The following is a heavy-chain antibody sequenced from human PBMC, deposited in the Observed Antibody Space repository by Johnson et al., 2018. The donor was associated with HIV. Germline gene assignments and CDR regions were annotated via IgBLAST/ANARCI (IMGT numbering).Heavy chain of an antibody. CDR2: FYSGGST. Sequence: VQLVESGGGLVQPGRSLRLSCAASGFTVSSNYMSRVRQAPGKGLEWVSVFYSGGSTYYADSVKGRFTISRDNAKNSLYLQMNSLRAEDTAVYYCARGFHRGGAFDIWGQGTMVTVS. CDR3: ARGFHRGGAFDI. D-gene: IGHD1-14*01. J-gene: IGHJ3*02. CDR1: GFTVSSNY. V-gene: IGHV3-66*01.